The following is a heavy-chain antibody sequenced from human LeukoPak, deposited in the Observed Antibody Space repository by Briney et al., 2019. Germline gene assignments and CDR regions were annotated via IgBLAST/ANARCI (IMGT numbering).Heavy chain of an antibody. J-gene: IGHJ4*02. D-gene: IGHD3-22*01. CDR3: ARFPRYYDSSGDYLFDY. CDR1: GYTFTSYG. CDR2: ISAYNGNT. V-gene: IGHV1-18*01. Sequence: ASVKVSCKASGYTFTSYGISWVRQAPGQGLEWMGWISAYNGNTNYAQKLQGRVTMTTDTSTSTAYMELRSLRSEDTAVYYCARFPRYYDSSGDYLFDYWGQGTLVTVFS.